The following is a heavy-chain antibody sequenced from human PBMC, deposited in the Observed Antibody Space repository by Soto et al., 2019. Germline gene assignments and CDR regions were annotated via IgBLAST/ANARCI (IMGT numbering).Heavy chain of an antibody. Sequence: QVQLVQSGAEVKKPGASVKVSCKASGYTFTSYGISWVRQAPGQGLEWMGWISAYNGNTNYAQKLQGRVTMTTDTSTSTAYMELRSLRSDDTAVYYCARRYCSAGSCWVGYYYYGMDVWGQGTTVTVSS. D-gene: IGHD2-15*01. J-gene: IGHJ6*02. CDR2: ISAYNGNT. CDR3: ARRYCSAGSCWVGYYYYGMDV. V-gene: IGHV1-18*01. CDR1: GYTFTSYG.